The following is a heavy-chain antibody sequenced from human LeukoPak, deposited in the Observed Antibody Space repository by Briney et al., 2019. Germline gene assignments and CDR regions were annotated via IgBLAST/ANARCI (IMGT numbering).Heavy chain of an antibody. D-gene: IGHD1-26*01. Sequence: SETLSLTCTVSGXSISSYYWSWIRQPPGKGREWIGYIYYSGSTNYNPSLKSRVTISVDTSKNQFSLKLSSVTAADTAVYYCARAVSGSYGHFQHWGQGTLVTVSS. CDR2: IYYSGST. V-gene: IGHV4-59*01. J-gene: IGHJ1*01. CDR3: ARAVSGSYGHFQH. CDR1: GXSISSYY.